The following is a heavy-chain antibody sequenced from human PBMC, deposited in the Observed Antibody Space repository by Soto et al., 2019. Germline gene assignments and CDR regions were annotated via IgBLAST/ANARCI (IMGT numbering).Heavy chain of an antibody. CDR1: GGSISSSSYY. V-gene: IGHV4-39*01. CDR2: IYYSGST. Sequence: QLQLQESGPGLVKPSETLSLTCTVSGGSISSSSYYWGWIRQPPGKGLEWIGSIYYSGSTYYNPSLKSRVTISVDTSKNQFSLKLSSVTAADTAVYYCARHRLPDGDGGDDWFDPWGQGTLVTVSS. CDR3: ARHRLPDGDGGDDWFDP. J-gene: IGHJ5*02. D-gene: IGHD3-10*01.